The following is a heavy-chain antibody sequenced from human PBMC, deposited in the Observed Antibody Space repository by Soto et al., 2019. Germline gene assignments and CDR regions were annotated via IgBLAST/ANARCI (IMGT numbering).Heavy chain of an antibody. CDR1: GYSFTSYW. CDR2: IYPGDSDT. J-gene: IGHJ4*02. Sequence: GESLKISCKGSGYSFTSYWIGWVRQMPGKGLEWMGIIYPGDSDTRYSPSFQGQVTISADKSISTAYLQWSSLKASDTAMYYCARTAADYDILTGYDYWGQGTLVTVSS. D-gene: IGHD3-9*01. V-gene: IGHV5-51*01. CDR3: ARTAADYDILTGYDY.